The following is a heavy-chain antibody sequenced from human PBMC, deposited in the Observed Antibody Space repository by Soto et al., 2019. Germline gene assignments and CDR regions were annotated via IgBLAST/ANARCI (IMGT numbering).Heavy chain of an antibody. CDR3: ARGVFGVVSGRGNWFDP. Sequence: SETLSLTCTVSGGSISSSSYYWGRIRQPPGKGLEWIGSIYYSGSTYYNPSLKSRVTISVDTSKNQFSLKLSSVTAADTAVYYCARGVFGVVSGRGNWFDPWGQGTLVTVSS. J-gene: IGHJ5*02. D-gene: IGHD3-3*01. CDR2: IYYSGST. V-gene: IGHV4-39*07. CDR1: GGSISSSSYY.